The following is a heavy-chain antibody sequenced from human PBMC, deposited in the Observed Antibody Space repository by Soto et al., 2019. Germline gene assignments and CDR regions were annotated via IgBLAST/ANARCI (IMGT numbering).Heavy chain of an antibody. CDR1: GYTFTGYY. CDR3: ARAERITIFGVVDQYYYYGMDV. CDR2: INPNSGGT. D-gene: IGHD3-3*01. V-gene: IGHV1-2*04. J-gene: IGHJ6*02. Sequence: GASVKVSCKASGYTFTGYYMHWVRQAPGQGLEWMGWINPNSGGTNYAQKFQGWVTMTRDTSISTAYMELSRLRSDDTAVYYCARAERITIFGVVDQYYYYGMDVWGQGTTVTVSS.